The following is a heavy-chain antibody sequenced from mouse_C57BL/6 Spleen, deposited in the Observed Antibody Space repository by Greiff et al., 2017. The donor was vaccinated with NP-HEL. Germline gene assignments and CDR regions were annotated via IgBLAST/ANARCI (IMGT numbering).Heavy chain of an antibody. Sequence: VQLQQPGAELVKPGASVKMSCKASGYTFTSYWITWVKQRPGQGLEWIGDIYPGSGSTNYNEKFKSKATLTVDTSSSTAYMQLSSLTSEDSAVYDCAREGASNWDGKTWFAYWGQGTLVTVSA. D-gene: IGHD4-1*02. CDR3: AREGASNWDGKTWFAY. J-gene: IGHJ3*01. V-gene: IGHV1-55*01. CDR2: IYPGSGST. CDR1: GYTFTSYW.